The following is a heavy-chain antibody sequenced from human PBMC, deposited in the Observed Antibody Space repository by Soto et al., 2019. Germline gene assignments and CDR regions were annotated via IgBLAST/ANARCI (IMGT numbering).Heavy chain of an antibody. CDR3: ARDASTGAADYYFDY. V-gene: IGHV3-33*01. J-gene: IGHJ4*02. Sequence: QAPGKGLEWVAVIWYDGSNKYYADSVKGRFTISRDNSKNTLYLQMNSLRAEDTAVYYCARDASTGAADYYFDYWGQGTPVTVSS. CDR2: IWYDGSNK. D-gene: IGHD4-17*01.